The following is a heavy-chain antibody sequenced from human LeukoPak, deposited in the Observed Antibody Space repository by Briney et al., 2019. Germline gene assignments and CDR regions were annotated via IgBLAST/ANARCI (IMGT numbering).Heavy chain of an antibody. CDR1: GFRFSDYY. V-gene: IGHV3-7*01. CDR3: ARDDNDFWSGPCY. D-gene: IGHD3-3*01. CDR2: IKQDGSEK. J-gene: IGHJ4*02. Sequence: GGSLRLSCAASGFRFSDYYMTWIRQAPGKGLEWVANIKQDGSEKYYVDSVKGRFTISRDNAKNSLYLQMNSLRAEDTAVYYCARDDNDFWSGPCYWGQGTLVTVSS.